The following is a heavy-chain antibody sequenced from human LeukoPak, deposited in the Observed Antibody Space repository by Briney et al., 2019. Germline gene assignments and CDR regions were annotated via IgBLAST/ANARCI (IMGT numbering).Heavy chain of an antibody. V-gene: IGHV3-21*01. J-gene: IGHJ4*02. CDR1: GFTFSSYS. D-gene: IGHD2-15*01. CDR2: ISSSSSYI. Sequence: PGGSLRLSCAASGFTFSSYSMNWVRQAPGKGLEWVSSISSSSSYIYYADSVKGLFTISRDNAKNSLYLQMNSLRAEDTAVYYCAREWAHCGLSVPFDHWGQGTLVTVSS. CDR3: AREWAHCGLSVPFDH.